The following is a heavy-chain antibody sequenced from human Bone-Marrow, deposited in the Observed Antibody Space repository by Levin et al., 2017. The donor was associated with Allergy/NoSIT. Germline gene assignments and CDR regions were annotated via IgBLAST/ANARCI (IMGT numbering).Heavy chain of an antibody. CDR3: AREGTPQSWDY. CDR2: IYYIGTT. D-gene: IGHD1-14*01. J-gene: IGHJ4*02. V-gene: IGHV4-34*01. CDR1: GGSFSGYY. Sequence: SETLSLTCAVHGGSFSGYYWVWIRQPPGKGLEWIGSIYYIGTTYYNPSLKTRVTISVDTSKNQFSLKLTSVTAADTGVYYCAREGTPQSWDYWGQGSLVRVSS.